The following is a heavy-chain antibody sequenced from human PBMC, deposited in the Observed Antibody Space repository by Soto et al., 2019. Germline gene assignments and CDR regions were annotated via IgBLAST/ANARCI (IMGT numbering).Heavy chain of an antibody. J-gene: IGHJ6*02. CDR1: GFTLEAHG. CDR2: TSCDSDII. Sequence: GGSLRLSCVASGFTLEAHGMHWVRQGPGKGLEWVSGTSCDSDIIVYADSVKGRFTMSRDNVKNTLYLQMRSLRVEDTAAYYCVRDRGNHVFCGNHERGLDVWGQGTTVTV. CDR3: VRDRGNHVFCGNHERGLDV. D-gene: IGHD3-3*01. V-gene: IGHV3-9*01.